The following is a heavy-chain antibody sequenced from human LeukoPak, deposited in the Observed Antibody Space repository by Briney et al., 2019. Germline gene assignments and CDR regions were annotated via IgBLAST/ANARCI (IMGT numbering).Heavy chain of an antibody. D-gene: IGHD5-18*01. Sequence: ASVKVSCKASGYTFTGYYMHWVRQAPGQGLEWMGWINPNSGGTNYAQKFQGRVTMTRDTSISTAYMELSRLRSDDTAVYYCARCRDRGYSYGYDYWGQGTLVTVPS. V-gene: IGHV1-2*02. CDR1: GYTFTGYY. CDR3: ARCRDRGYSYGYDY. CDR2: INPNSGGT. J-gene: IGHJ4*02.